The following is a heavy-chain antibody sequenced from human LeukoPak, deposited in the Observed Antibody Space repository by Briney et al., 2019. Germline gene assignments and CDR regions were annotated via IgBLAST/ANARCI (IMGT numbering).Heavy chain of an antibody. Sequence: ESGPTLVKPTQTLTLTCTFSGFSLSTSGVGVGWIRQPPGKALEWVALIYWNDDKRYSPSLKSRLTITKDTSKNQVVPTMTNMDPVDTATFYCAHRPDYDSSGYYDYWGQGTLVTVSS. V-gene: IGHV2-5*01. CDR3: AHRPDYDSSGYYDY. CDR1: GFSLSTSGVG. CDR2: IYWNDDK. D-gene: IGHD3-22*01. J-gene: IGHJ4*02.